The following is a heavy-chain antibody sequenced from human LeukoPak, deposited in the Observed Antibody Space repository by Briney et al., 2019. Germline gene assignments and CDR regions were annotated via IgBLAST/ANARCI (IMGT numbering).Heavy chain of an antibody. D-gene: IGHD5-12*01. CDR1: GYTFTIYG. CDR2: ISAYNGNT. J-gene: IGHJ4*02. CDR3: ARSVATKGGYFDY. Sequence: ASVKVSSTASGYTFTIYGISWVRQAPGQGLEWMGWISAYNGNTNYAQKLQGRVTITTDTSTSTDYMELRSLRSDDTAVYYCARSVATKGGYFDYWGQGTLVTVSS. V-gene: IGHV1-18*01.